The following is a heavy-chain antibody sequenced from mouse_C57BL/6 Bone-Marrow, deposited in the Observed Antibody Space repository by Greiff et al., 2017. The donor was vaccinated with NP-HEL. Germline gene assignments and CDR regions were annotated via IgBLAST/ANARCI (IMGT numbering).Heavy chain of an antibody. V-gene: IGHV1-81*01. CDR1: GYTFTSYG. CDR3: ARPAYYSPPFAY. CDR2: IYPRSGNT. Sequence: VQLQQSGAELARPGASVKLSCKASGYTFTSYGISWVKQRTGQGLEWNGEIYPRSGNTYYNEKFKGKATLTADKSSSTAYMELRSLTSEDSAVYFCARPAYYSPPFAYWGQGTLVTVSA. D-gene: IGHD2-12*01. J-gene: IGHJ3*01.